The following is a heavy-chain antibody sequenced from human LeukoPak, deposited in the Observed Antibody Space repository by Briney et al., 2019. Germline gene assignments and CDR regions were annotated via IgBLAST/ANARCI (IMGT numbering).Heavy chain of an antibody. V-gene: IGHV3-30*02. CDR3: ANIAAAGTDDYFDY. D-gene: IGHD6-13*01. CDR1: GFTFSSYG. CDR2: IRYDGSNK. Sequence: PGGSLRLSCAASGFTFSSYGMHWVRQAPGKGLEWVAFIRYDGSNKYYADSVKGRFTISRDNSKNTPYLQMNSLRAEDTAVYYCANIAAAGTDDYFDYWGQGTLVTVSS. J-gene: IGHJ4*02.